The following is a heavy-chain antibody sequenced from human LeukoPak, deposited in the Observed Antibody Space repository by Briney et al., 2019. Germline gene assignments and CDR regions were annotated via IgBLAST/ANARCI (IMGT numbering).Heavy chain of an antibody. CDR1: GFTFSNCA. J-gene: IGHJ3*02. D-gene: IGHD2-15*01. V-gene: IGHV3-23*01. Sequence: GGSLRLSCAASGFTFSNCAMSWVRQAPGKGLEWVSAISRSGTDTYYADSVKGRFTISRDNSRNTLYLQMNSLRAEDTAVYFCALYCSGGSCYSIGGAFDIWGQGTLVTVSS. CDR3: ALYCSGGSCYSIGGAFDI. CDR2: ISRSGTDT.